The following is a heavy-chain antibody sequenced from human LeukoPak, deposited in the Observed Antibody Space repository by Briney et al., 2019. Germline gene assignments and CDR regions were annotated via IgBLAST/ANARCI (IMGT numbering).Heavy chain of an antibody. Sequence: PGGSLRLSCAASGFTFSNHAMHWVRQPPGKGLEWVIFISHDGSNKYYSDSVKGRFTISRDNSKNTLYLQMNSLRAEDTAVYYCARDPRFGVIIGNWYFDLWGRGTLVTVSS. CDR2: ISHDGSNK. CDR1: GFTFSNHA. CDR3: ARDPRFGVIIGNWYFDL. D-gene: IGHD3-3*01. J-gene: IGHJ2*01. V-gene: IGHV3-30*04.